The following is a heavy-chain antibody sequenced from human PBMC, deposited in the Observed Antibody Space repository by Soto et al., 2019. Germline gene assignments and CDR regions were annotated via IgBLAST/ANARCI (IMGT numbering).Heavy chain of an antibody. J-gene: IGHJ6*02. CDR3: AAGRDCISTSCFLGMDV. D-gene: IGHD2-2*01. V-gene: IGHV3-73*01. Sequence: GESLKISCAASGFTFSGSAMRWVRQASGKGLEWVGRIRSKANSYATAYDASVKGRFTISRDDSKNMAYLQMNSLRSDDTAVYYCAAGRDCISTSCFLGMDVWGQGTTVTVSS. CDR2: IRSKANSYAT. CDR1: GFTFSGSA.